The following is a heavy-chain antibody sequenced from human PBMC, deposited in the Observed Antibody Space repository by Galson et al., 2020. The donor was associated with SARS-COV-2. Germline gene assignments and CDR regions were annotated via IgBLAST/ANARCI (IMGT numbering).Heavy chain of an antibody. CDR2: INPSGGST. D-gene: IGHD3-10*01. CDR1: GYTFTSYY. Sequence: ASVKVSCKASGYTFTSYYMHWVRQAPGQGLEWMEIINPSGGSTSYAQKFQGRVTMTRDTSTSTVYMELSSLRSEDTAVYYCAIGGISVATHRDWGQGTLVTVSS. CDR3: AIGGISVATHRD. V-gene: IGHV1-46*01. J-gene: IGHJ4*02.